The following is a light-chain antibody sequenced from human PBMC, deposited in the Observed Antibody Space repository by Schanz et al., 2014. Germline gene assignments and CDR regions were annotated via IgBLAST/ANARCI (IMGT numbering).Light chain of an antibody. CDR3: QVWDSTSDHPGI. CDR2: DDS. V-gene: IGLV3-21*03. CDR1: NIGSKS. Sequence: SSELTQPPSVSVAPGKTARITCGGANIGSKSVHWYQQRPGQAPVLAVFDDSDRPSGIPERFSGSNSGNTATLIISRVDAGDEADYYCQVWDSTSDHPGIFGGGTKLTVL. J-gene: IGLJ2*01.